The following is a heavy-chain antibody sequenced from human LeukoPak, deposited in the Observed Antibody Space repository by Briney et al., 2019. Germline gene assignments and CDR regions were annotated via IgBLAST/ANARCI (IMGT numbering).Heavy chain of an antibody. D-gene: IGHD2-2*01. J-gene: IGHJ6*03. CDR3: ARQLYYYYYMDV. Sequence: GASVKVSCKASGYTFTSYDINWVREATGQGLEWMGWMNPNSGNTGYAQKFQGRVTMTRNTSISTAYMELSSLRSEDMAVYYCARQLYYYYYMDVWGKGTTVTVSS. CDR2: MNPNSGNT. CDR1: GYTFTSYD. V-gene: IGHV1-8*01.